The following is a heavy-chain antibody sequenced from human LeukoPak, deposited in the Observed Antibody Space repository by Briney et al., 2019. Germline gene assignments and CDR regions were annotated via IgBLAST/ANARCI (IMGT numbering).Heavy chain of an antibody. CDR2: IYTDGRT. Sequence: GGSLRLSCAASGLTVSSNYMSWVRQAPGKGLEWVSVIYTDGRTFYAGSVKGRFTISRDSSKNTVYLQMNSLRVDDTAVHYCARGNYGDDSYYFDYWGRGALVTVSS. CDR1: GLTVSSNY. CDR3: ARGNYGDDSYYFDY. D-gene: IGHD4-17*01. J-gene: IGHJ4*02. V-gene: IGHV3-53*01.